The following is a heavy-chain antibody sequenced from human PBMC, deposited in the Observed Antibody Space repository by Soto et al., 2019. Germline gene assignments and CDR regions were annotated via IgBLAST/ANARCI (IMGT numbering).Heavy chain of an antibody. J-gene: IGHJ6*02. CDR3: ASFSPASIAAAGTGTYYYGMDV. Sequence: GSLRLSCAASGFTVSSNYMSWVRQAPGKGLEWVSVIYSGGSTYYADSVKGRFTISRHNSKNTLYLQMNSLRAEDTAVYYCASFSPASIAAAGTGTYYYGMDVWGQGTTVTGSS. D-gene: IGHD6-13*01. CDR1: GFTVSSNY. V-gene: IGHV3-53*04. CDR2: IYSGGST.